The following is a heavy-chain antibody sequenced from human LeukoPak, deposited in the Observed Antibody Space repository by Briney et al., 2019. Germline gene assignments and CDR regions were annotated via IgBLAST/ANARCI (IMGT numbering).Heavy chain of an antibody. J-gene: IGHJ4*02. CDR2: IIPIFGTA. D-gene: IGHD3-3*01. CDR3: ASHPYYDFWSGYYGPFLGDY. Sequence: ASVKVSRKASGGTFSSYAISWVRQAPGQGLEWMGGIIPIFGTANYAQKFQGRVTITADESTSTAYMELSRLRSEDTAVYYCASHPYYDFWSGYYGPFLGDYWGQGTLVTVSS. V-gene: IGHV1-69*01. CDR1: GGTFSSYA.